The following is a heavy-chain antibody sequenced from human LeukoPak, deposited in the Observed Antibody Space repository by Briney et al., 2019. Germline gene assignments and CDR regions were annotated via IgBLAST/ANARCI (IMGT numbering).Heavy chain of an antibody. CDR3: ARQNDFWSGYYDYYYGMDV. V-gene: IGHV4-39*01. D-gene: IGHD3-3*01. J-gene: IGHJ6*02. Sequence: PSETLSLTCTVSGGSITSSNYYWGWIRQPPGKGLEWIGSIYDSGTTYYNPSLKSRVTISVDTSKNQFSLKLSSVTAADTAVYYCARQNDFWSGYYDYYYGMDVWGQGTTVTVSS. CDR2: IYDSGTT. CDR1: GGSITSSNYY.